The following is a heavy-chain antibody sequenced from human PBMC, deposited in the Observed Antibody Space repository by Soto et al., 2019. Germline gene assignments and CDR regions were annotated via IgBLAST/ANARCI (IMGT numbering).Heavy chain of an antibody. CDR1: GFTFSSYG. CDR3: ARVDVARIRYYQYVMAF. V-gene: IGHV3-33*01. Sequence: GGSLRHSCAGSGFTFSSYGMHWVRQAPGKGLEWVAVIWYDGSNKYYADSVKGRFTISRDNSKNTLYLQMNSLRAEDTAVYYCARVDVARIRYYQYVMAFPSQGT. J-gene: IGHJ6*02. CDR2: IWYDGSNK. D-gene: IGHD6-6*01.